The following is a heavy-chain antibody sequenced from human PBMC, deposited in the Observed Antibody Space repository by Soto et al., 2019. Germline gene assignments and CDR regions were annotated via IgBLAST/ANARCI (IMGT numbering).Heavy chain of an antibody. J-gene: IGHJ4*02. CDR3: AKDHIVTTKAY. Sequence: EVQLLESGGGLVQPGGSLRLSCAASGFTFSSYVMSWVRQAPGKGREWVSIISGSGISTYYADPVKGRFTISRDNSKNTVYLQMHSLRAEDTAIYYCAKDHIVTTKAYWGQGTLVTVSS. V-gene: IGHV3-23*01. CDR2: ISGSGIST. D-gene: IGHD5-12*01. CDR1: GFTFSSYV.